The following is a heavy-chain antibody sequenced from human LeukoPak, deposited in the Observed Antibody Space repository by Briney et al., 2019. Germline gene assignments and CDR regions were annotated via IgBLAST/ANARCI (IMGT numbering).Heavy chain of an antibody. CDR1: GGTFISYA. D-gene: IGHD4-23*01. Sequence: SVKVSCKASGGTFISYAISWVRQAPGQGREWMGWIIPIFGTANYAQKFQCRVTITTDESTSTAYMELSSLRSEDTAVYYCARDGYGGNSEGWGQGTLVTVSS. CDR3: ARDGYGGNSEG. CDR2: IIPIFGTA. V-gene: IGHV1-69*05. J-gene: IGHJ4*02.